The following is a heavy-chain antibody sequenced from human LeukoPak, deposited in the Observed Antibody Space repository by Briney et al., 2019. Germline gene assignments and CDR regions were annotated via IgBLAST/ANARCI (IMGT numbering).Heavy chain of an antibody. Sequence: GESLKISWKGAGYSFTSYWIGGLRQIPGKGLEGIGIIYPRDTATRYSPSFQGQVPISADKSISTAYLPWSSLKASDPAMYYCARPFSSGWFAYWGQGTLVTVSS. D-gene: IGHD6-19*01. CDR1: GYSFTSYW. V-gene: IGHV5-51*01. CDR3: ARPFSSGWFAY. CDR2: IYPRDTAT. J-gene: IGHJ4*02.